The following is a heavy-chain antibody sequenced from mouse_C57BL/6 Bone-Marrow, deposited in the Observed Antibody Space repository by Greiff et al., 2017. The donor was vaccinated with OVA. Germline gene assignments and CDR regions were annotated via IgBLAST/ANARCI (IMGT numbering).Heavy chain of an antibody. CDR1: GYTFTSYW. CDR3: ARSYLITTVAGLDY. D-gene: IGHD1-1*01. CDR2: IDPSDSET. J-gene: IGHJ2*01. Sequence: QVQLQQPGAELVRPGSSVKLSCKASGYTFTSYWMHWVKPRPIQGLEWIGNIDPSDSETHYNQKFKDKATLTVDKSSSTAYMQLSSLTSEDSAVYYSARSYLITTVAGLDYWGQGTTLTVSS. V-gene: IGHV1-52*01.